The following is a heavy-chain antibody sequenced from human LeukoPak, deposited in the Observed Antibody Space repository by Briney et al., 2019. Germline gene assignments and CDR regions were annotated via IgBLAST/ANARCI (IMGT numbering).Heavy chain of an antibody. CDR3: AKWGDYDILTGYYVSDF. CDR1: GFIFRNYA. CDR2: ITGSGDTT. J-gene: IGHJ4*02. V-gene: IGHV3-23*01. D-gene: IGHD3-9*01. Sequence: GASLRHSCAASGFIFRNYAMSWVRPAPGKGLEWVSAITGSGDTTYYADSVKGRFTISRDNSKNTLYVEMNTLRAEDTAVYYCAKWGDYDILTGYYVSDFWGQGTLVTVSS.